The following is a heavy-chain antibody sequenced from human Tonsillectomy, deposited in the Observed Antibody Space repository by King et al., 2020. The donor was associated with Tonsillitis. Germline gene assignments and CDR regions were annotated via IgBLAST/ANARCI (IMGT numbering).Heavy chain of an antibody. CDR1: GFTFSSYA. J-gene: IGHJ4*02. CDR2: GSGSGGSR. Sequence: VQLVESGGGLVQPGRSRRLSCAASGFTFSSYAMSWVRQAPGKGLEWVSAGSGSGGSRYYAEIVKGRFTISRDNSKNTLYLQMSSLRAEDTAVYYCAKTSGAVTGNFDSWGQGTRVTVSS. CDR3: AKTSGAVTGNFDS. D-gene: IGHD1-1*01. V-gene: IGHV3-23*04.